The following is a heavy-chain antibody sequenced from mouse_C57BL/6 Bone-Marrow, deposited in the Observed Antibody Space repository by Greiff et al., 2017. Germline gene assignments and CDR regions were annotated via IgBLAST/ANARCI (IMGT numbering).Heavy chain of an antibody. CDR3: ARYGELGKPEGYFDV. D-gene: IGHD4-1*01. CDR2: IDPSDSYT. Sequence: QVQLQQPGAELVMPGASVKLSCKASGYTFTSYWMHWVKQRPGQGLEWIGEIDPSDSYTNYNQKFKGKSTLTVDKSSSTAYMQLSSRTSEDSAVYYCARYGELGKPEGYFDVRGTGTTGTGSS. J-gene: IGHJ1*03. CDR1: GYTFTSYW. V-gene: IGHV1-69*01.